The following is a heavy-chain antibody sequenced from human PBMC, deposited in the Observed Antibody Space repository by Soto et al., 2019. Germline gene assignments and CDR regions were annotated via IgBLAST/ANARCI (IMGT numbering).Heavy chain of an antibody. CDR3: ARVHAYGSGSYPKKYYYYYGMDV. Sequence: ASETLSLTCAVYGGSFSGYYWSWIRQPPGKGLEWIGEINHSGSTNYNPSLKSRVTISVDTSKNQFSLKLSSVTAADTAVYYCARVHAYGSGSYPKKYYYYYGMDVWGQGTTVTVSS. J-gene: IGHJ6*02. CDR2: INHSGST. CDR1: GGSFSGYY. V-gene: IGHV4-34*01. D-gene: IGHD3-10*01.